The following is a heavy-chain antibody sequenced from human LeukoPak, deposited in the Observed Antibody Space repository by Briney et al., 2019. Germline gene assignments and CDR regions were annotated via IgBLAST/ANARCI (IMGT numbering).Heavy chain of an antibody. CDR3: ARVGADYYYYYGMDV. CDR1: GFTVSSNY. CDR2: IYSGGST. J-gene: IGHJ6*02. Sequence: GGSLRLSCAASGFTVSSNYMSWVRQAPGKGLEWVLVIYSGGSTYYADSVKGRFTISRHNSKNTLYLQMNSLRAEDTAVYYCARVGADYYYYYGMDVWGQGTTVTVSS. V-gene: IGHV3-53*04.